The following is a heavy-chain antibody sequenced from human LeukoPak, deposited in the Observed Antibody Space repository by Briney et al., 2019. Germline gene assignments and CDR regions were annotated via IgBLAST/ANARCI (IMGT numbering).Heavy chain of an antibody. J-gene: IGHJ4*02. CDR3: AREARGPGGLFDY. D-gene: IGHD2-15*01. CDR2: IYYSGST. CDR1: GGSISSYN. Sequence: PSETLSLTCTVSGGSISSYNWSWIRQPPGKGLEWIGYIYYSGSTNYNPSLKSRVTISVDTSKNQFSLKLSSVTAADTAVYYCAREARGPGGLFDYWGQGTLVTVSS. V-gene: IGHV4-59*01.